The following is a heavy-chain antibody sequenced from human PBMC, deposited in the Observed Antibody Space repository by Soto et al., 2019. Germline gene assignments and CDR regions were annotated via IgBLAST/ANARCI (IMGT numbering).Heavy chain of an antibody. CDR2: IYYSGST. CDR1: GGSISSYY. Sequence: QVQLQESGPGLVKPSETLSLTCTVSGGSISSYYWSWIRQPPGKGLEWIGYIYYSGSTNYNPSLNSRVTIPVDTSKNQFSLKLSSVTAADTAVYYCARLIWGAAGTGRYFDYWGQGTLVTVSS. V-gene: IGHV4-59*08. J-gene: IGHJ4*02. D-gene: IGHD6-13*01. CDR3: ARLIWGAAGTGRYFDY.